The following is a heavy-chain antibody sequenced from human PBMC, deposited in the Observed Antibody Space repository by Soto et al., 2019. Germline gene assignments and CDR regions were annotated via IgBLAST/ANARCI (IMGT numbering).Heavy chain of an antibody. J-gene: IGHJ4*02. V-gene: IGHV1-69*06. D-gene: IGHD3-22*01. CDR1: GGTFSSYA. Sequence: SVKVSCKASGGTFSSYAISWVRQAPGQGLEWMGGIIPIFGTANYAQKFQGRVTITADKSTSTAYMELSSLRSEDTAVYYRVAYYYYDSSGYPDYWGQGTLVTVSS. CDR3: VAYYYYDSSGYPDY. CDR2: IIPIFGTA.